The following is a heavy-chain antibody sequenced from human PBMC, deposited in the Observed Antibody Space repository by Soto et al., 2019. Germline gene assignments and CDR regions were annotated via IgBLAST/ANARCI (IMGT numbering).Heavy chain of an antibody. CDR3: AREKRPQLGAFDI. CDR1: GFTFSSYS. V-gene: IGHV3-48*01. J-gene: IGHJ3*02. CDR2: ISSSSSTI. D-gene: IGHD1-1*01. Sequence: GGSLRLSCAASGFTFSSYSMNWVRQAPGKGLEWVSYISSSSSTIYYADSVKGRFTISRDNAKNSLYLQMNSLRAEDTAVYYCAREKRPQLGAFDIWGQGTMVTVSS.